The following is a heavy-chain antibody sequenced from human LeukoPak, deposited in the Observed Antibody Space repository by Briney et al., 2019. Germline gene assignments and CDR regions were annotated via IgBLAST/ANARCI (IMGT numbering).Heavy chain of an antibody. Sequence: SETLSLTCTVSGGSISSGSYYWSWIRQPAGKGLEWIGRIYTSGSTNYNPSLKSRVTISVDTSKNQFSLKLSSVTAADTAVYYCARGTQLWFDYYYYYMDVWGKGTTVTVSS. J-gene: IGHJ6*03. CDR2: IYTSGST. V-gene: IGHV4-61*02. CDR1: GGSISSGSYY. D-gene: IGHD5-18*01. CDR3: ARGTQLWFDYYYYYMDV.